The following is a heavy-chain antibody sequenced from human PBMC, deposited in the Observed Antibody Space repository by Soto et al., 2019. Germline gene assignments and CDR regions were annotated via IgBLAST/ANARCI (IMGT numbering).Heavy chain of an antibody. CDR2: IYYSGST. CDR1: GGSISSYY. Sequence: PSETLSLTRTVSGGSISSYYWSWIRQPPGKGLEWIGYIYYSGSTNYNPSLKSRVTISVDTSKNQFSLKLSSVTAADTAVYYCARHNYDSSGTAVDVWGQGTTVTVSS. CDR3: ARHNYDSSGTAVDV. D-gene: IGHD3-22*01. V-gene: IGHV4-59*12. J-gene: IGHJ6*02.